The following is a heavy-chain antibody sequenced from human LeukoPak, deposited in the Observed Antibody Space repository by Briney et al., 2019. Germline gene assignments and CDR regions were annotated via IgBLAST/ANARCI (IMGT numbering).Heavy chain of an antibody. J-gene: IGHJ4*02. V-gene: IGHV3-33*03. CDR2: IWHDGSYK. Sequence: GGSLRLSCAASEFPFSSYGMHWVRQAPGEGLEWVAVIWHDGSYKYYADSVKGRFTISRDNSKNTLYLQMNSLRAEDTAVYFCASGDYSSGWKLDYWGQGTLVTVSS. CDR1: EFPFSSYG. CDR3: ASGDYSSGWKLDY. D-gene: IGHD6-19*01.